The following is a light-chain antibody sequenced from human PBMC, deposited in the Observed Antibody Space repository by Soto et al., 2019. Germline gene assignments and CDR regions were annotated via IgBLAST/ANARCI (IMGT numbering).Light chain of an antibody. CDR3: QQSYNTVWT. V-gene: IGKV1-39*01. J-gene: IGKJ1*01. CDR1: QTLSNF. CDR2: AAS. Sequence: DIQMTQSPSSLSASVGDRVTITCRASQTLSNFVNWYQQQLGRAPRLLIYAASSLQSGVPSRFSGSGSGTDFTLTISSLQPEDFVTYYCQQSYNTVWTFGQGTKVEIK.